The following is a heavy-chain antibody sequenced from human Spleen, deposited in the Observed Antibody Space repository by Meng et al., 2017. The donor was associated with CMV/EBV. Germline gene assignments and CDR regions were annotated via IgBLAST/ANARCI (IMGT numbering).Heavy chain of an antibody. J-gene: IGHJ6*02. CDR3: AKGRDIVVAVGGMDV. Sequence: GGSLRLSCAASGFTFSSYAMSWVRQAPGKGLEWVSAISGSGGSTYYADSVKGRFTISRDNAKNSLYLQMNSLRAEDMALYYCAKGRDIVVAVGGMDVWGQGTTVTVSS. CDR1: GFTFSSYA. V-gene: IGHV3-23*01. CDR2: ISGSGGST. D-gene: IGHD2-2*01.